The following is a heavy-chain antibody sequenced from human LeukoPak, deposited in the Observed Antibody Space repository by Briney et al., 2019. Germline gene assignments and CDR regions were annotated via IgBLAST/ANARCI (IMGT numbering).Heavy chain of an antibody. V-gene: IGHV3-30*03. J-gene: IGHJ4*02. D-gene: IGHD3-16*02. CDR1: GFTFSSYA. Sequence: PGGSLRLSCAASGFTFSSYAMSWVRQAPGKGLGWVAVISYDRSNKYYADSVKGRFTISRDNSKNTLYLQMNSLRGEDTAVYYCASPTTSYPFLYYFDSWGQGALVTVSS. CDR2: ISYDRSNK. CDR3: ASPTTSYPFLYYFDS.